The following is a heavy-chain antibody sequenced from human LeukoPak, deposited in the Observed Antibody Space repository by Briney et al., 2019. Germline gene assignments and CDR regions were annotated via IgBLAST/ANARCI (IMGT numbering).Heavy chain of an antibody. CDR2: INTNTGNP. CDR3: AGKIAWWALDI. Sequence: GASVKVSCKASGYTFTSYAMNWVRQAPGQGLEWMGWINTNTGNPTYAQGFTGRCVFSLDTSVSTAYLQISSLKAEDTAVYYCAGKIAWWALDIWGQGTMVTVSS. V-gene: IGHV7-4-1*02. D-gene: IGHD2-8*02. CDR1: GYTFTSYA. J-gene: IGHJ3*02.